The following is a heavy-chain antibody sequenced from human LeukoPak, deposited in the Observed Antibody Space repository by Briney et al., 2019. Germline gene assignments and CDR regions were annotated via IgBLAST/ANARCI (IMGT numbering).Heavy chain of an antibody. J-gene: IGHJ5*02. CDR2: IYSGGST. CDR1: GFTVSNNY. Sequence: PGGSLRLSCVVSGFTVSNNYMSWVRQAPRKGLEWVSLIYSGGSTYYADSVKGRFSISRDISKNTLYLQMNSLRAEDTAIYYCAKCDFWSGYYLAITFDPWGQGTLVTVSS. V-gene: IGHV3-53*01. CDR3: AKCDFWSGYYLAITFDP. D-gene: IGHD3-3*01.